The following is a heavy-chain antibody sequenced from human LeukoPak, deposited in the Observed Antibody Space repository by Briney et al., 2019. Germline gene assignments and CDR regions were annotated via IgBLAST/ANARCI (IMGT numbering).Heavy chain of an antibody. D-gene: IGHD4-23*01. Sequence: SETLSLTCSVSGVSISTYFWSWIRQPPGKGLEWIGSIYYSGSTYYNPSLKSRVTISVDTSKNQFSLKLSSVTAADTAVYYCARGLSYGGNSYWFDPWGQGTLVTVSS. CDR1: GVSISTYF. J-gene: IGHJ5*02. V-gene: IGHV4-59*12. CDR3: ARGLSYGGNSYWFDP. CDR2: IYYSGST.